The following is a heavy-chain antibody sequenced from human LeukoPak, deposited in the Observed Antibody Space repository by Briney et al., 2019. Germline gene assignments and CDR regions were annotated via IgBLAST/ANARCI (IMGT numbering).Heavy chain of an antibody. CDR3: ARDFIAARSSWFDP. D-gene: IGHD6-6*01. CDR1: GYTFTGYY. J-gene: IGHJ5*02. CDR2: INPNSGGT. V-gene: IGHV1-2*02. Sequence: ASVTVSCKASGYTFTGYYMHWVRQAPGQGLEWMGWINPNSGGTNYAQKFQGRVTMTRDTSISTAYMELSRLRSDDTAVYYCARDFIAARSSWFDPWGQGTLVTVSS.